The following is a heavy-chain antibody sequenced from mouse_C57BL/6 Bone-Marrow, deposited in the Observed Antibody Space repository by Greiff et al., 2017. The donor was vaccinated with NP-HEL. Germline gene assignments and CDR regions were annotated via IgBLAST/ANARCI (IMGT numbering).Heavy chain of an antibody. J-gene: IGHJ1*03. Sequence: QVQLQQSGAELVKPGASVKLSCKASGYTFTSYWMHWVKQRPGRGLEWIGRIDPNSGGTKYNEKFKSKATLTVDKTSSTAYMQLSSRTSEDSAVYYCARENLLPEGWYFDVWGTGTTVTVSS. CDR2: IDPNSGGT. D-gene: IGHD1-1*01. V-gene: IGHV1-72*01. CDR1: GYTFTSYW. CDR3: ARENLLPEGWYFDV.